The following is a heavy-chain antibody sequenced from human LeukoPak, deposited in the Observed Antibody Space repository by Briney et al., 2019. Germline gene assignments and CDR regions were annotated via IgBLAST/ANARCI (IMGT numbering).Heavy chain of an antibody. CDR2: IRYDGSNK. D-gene: IGHD2-2*01. V-gene: IGHV3-30*02. Sequence: PGGSLRLSCAASGFTFSSYGMHWVRQAPGKGLEWVAFIRYDGSNKYYADSVKGRFTISRDNSKNTLYLQMNSLRAEDTAVYYCAKDLSGGGYCSSTSCSYFDYWGQGTLVTVSS. CDR3: AKDLSGGGYCSSTSCSYFDY. J-gene: IGHJ4*02. CDR1: GFTFSSYG.